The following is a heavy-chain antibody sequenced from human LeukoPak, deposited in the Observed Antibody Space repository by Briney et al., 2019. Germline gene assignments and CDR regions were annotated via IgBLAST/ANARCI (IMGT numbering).Heavy chain of an antibody. CDR3: AKDPLGRYYGSGSYSDY. Sequence: GGSLRLSRAASGFTFSSYAMSWVRQAPGKGLEWVSAISGSGGRTYYADSVKGRFTISRDNSNNTLYLQMNSLRAEDTAVYYCAKDPLGRYYGSGSYSDYWGQGTLVTVSS. J-gene: IGHJ4*02. V-gene: IGHV3-23*01. CDR1: GFTFSSYA. CDR2: ISGSGGRT. D-gene: IGHD3-10*01.